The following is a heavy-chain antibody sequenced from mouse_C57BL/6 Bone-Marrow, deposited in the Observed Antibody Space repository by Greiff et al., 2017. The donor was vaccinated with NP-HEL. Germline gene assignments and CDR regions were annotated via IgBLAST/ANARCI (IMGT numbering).Heavy chain of an antibody. V-gene: IGHV5-6*01. CDR3: ASTLKAMDY. CDR2: ISSGGSYT. J-gene: IGHJ4*01. Sequence: EVQGVESGGDLVKPGGSLKLSCAASGFTFSSYGMSWVRQTPDKRLEWVATISSGGSYTYYPDSVKGRFTISRDNAKNTLYLKMSSLKSEDTAMYYCASTLKAMDYWGQGTSVTVSS. CDR1: GFTFSSYG.